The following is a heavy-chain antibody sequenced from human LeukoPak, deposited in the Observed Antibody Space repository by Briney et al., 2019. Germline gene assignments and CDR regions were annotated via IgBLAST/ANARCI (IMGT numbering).Heavy chain of an antibody. CDR1: GGTFSSYA. J-gene: IGHJ6*03. V-gene: IGHV1-69*05. CDR2: IIPIFGTA. D-gene: IGHD6-13*01. Sequence: SVKVSCKASGGTFSSYAISWVRQAPGQGLEWMGGIIPIFGTANYAQKFQGRVTITTDESTSTAYMELSSLRSEDTAVYYCARQTDGSSWSPWYYYYMDVWGKGTTVTVSS. CDR3: ARQTDGSSWSPWYYYYMDV.